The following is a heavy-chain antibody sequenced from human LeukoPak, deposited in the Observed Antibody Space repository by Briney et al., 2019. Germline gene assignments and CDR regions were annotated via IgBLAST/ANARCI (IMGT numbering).Heavy chain of an antibody. Sequence: ASVKVSCKASGGTFSSYAISWVRQAPGQGLEWMGGIIPIFGTANYAQKFQGRVTITADESTSTAYMELSSLRSEDTAVYYCAEGEYYYGSGSYFGAFDIWGQGTMVTVSS. D-gene: IGHD3-10*01. CDR1: GGTFSSYA. J-gene: IGHJ3*02. V-gene: IGHV1-69*13. CDR2: IIPIFGTA. CDR3: AEGEYYYGSGSYFGAFDI.